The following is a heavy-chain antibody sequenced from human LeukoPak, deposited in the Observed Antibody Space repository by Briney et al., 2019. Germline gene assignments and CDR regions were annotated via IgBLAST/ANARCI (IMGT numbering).Heavy chain of an antibody. V-gene: IGHV4-39*01. J-gene: IGHJ4*02. D-gene: IGHD5-18*01. CDR3: ARHADTAMAIDY. Sequence: PSETLSLTCTVSGGSISSSSYYWGWIRQPPGKGLEWIGSIYYSGSTYYNPSLKSRVTISVDTSKNQFSLKLSSVTAADTAVYYCARHADTAMAIDYWDQGTLVTVSS. CDR1: GGSISSSSYY. CDR2: IYYSGST.